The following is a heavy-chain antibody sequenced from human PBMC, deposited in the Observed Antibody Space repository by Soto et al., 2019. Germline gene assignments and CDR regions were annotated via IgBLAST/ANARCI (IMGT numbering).Heavy chain of an antibody. Sequence: ASVKVSCKASGYTFTGYYMHWVRQAPGQGLEWMGWINPNSGGTNYAQKFQGRVTMTRDTPISTAYMELSRLRSDDTAVYYCARVQFAPEGFDYWGQGTLVTVSS. D-gene: IGHD3-10*01. CDR3: ARVQFAPEGFDY. CDR2: INPNSGGT. V-gene: IGHV1-2*02. CDR1: GYTFTGYY. J-gene: IGHJ4*02.